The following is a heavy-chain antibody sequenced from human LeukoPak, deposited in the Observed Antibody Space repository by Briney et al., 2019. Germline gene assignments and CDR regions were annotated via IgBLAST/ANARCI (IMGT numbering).Heavy chain of an antibody. CDR2: IYYSGST. CDR1: GGSISSGGYY. V-gene: IGHV4-31*03. CDR3: ARDYGYCSSTSCYANYYYDV. J-gene: IGHJ6*04. D-gene: IGHD2-2*03. Sequence: PSQTLSLTCTVSGGSISSGGYYWSWIRQHPGKGLEWIGYIYYSGSTCYNSSLKSRVTISVDTSKNQFSLKLSSVTAADTAVYYCARDYGYCSSTSCYANYYYDVWGKGTTVTVSS.